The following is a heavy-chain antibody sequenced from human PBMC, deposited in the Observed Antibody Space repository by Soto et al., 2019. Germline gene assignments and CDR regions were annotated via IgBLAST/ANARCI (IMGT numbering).Heavy chain of an antibody. CDR1: GFTFSRYA. Sequence: VGSLRLSCAASGFTFSRYAMSWVRQAPGKGLEWVSTFSGPGGGTYYADSVKGRFTISRDNFKSSLYLQMSSLRAEDTAVYYCARVHAGKMGFDYWGQGTLVTVSS. J-gene: IGHJ4*02. D-gene: IGHD6-13*01. CDR3: ARVHAGKMGFDY. V-gene: IGHV3-23*01. CDR2: FSGPGGGT.